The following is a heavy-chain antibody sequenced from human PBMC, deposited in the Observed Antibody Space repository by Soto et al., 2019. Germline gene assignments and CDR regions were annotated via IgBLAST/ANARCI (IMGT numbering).Heavy chain of an antibody. D-gene: IGHD1-1*01. V-gene: IGHV3-30-3*01. Sequence: QVQLVESGGGVVQSGTSLRLSCAASGFIFSSYAMHWVRQAPGKGLEWVSIISYDGSLQYYADSVKGRFIISRDDSENTLYLKLLSLRPEDTAVYYCASDSHIQLRFSYGIDVWGQGTTVTVSS. CDR3: ASDSHIQLRFSYGIDV. J-gene: IGHJ6*02. CDR2: ISYDGSLQ. CDR1: GFIFSSYA.